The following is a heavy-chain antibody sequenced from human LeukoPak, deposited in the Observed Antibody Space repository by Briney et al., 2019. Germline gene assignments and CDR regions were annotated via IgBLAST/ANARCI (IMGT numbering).Heavy chain of an antibody. J-gene: IGHJ6*03. V-gene: IGHV1-46*01. D-gene: IGHD6-13*01. CDR2: INPSGGST. Sequence: ASVKVSCKASGYTFTSYYMHWVRQAPGQGLEWMGIINPSGGSTSYAQKFQGRVTMTRDTSTSTVYMELSSLRSEDTAVYYCARGSSSWYVIGYYYYMDVWGKGTTVTISS. CDR1: GYTFTSYY. CDR3: ARGSSSWYVIGYYYYMDV.